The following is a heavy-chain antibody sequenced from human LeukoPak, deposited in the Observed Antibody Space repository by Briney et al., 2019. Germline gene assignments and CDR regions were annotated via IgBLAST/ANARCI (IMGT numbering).Heavy chain of an antibody. J-gene: IGHJ4*02. Sequence: ASVKVSCEASRGTFSSYTISWVRQAPGQGLEWMGRIIPILGIANYAQKFQGRVTITADKSTSTAYMELSSLRSEDTAVYYCARVGSSGYFPPLDYWGQGTLVTVSS. CDR2: IIPILGIA. CDR3: ARVGSSGYFPPLDY. D-gene: IGHD3-22*01. CDR1: RGTFSSYT. V-gene: IGHV1-69*02.